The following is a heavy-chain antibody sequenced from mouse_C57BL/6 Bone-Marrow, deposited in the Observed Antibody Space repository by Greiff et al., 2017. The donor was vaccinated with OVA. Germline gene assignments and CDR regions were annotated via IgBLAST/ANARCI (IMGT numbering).Heavy chain of an antibody. Sequence: EVQLQQSGPELVKPGASVKISCKASGYTFTDYYMNWVKQSHGKSLEWIGDINPNNGGTSYNQKFKGKATLTVDKSSSTAYMELRSLTSEDSAVYYCARRDYGSSYVYWGQGTTLTVSS. V-gene: IGHV1-26*01. D-gene: IGHD1-1*01. CDR3: ARRDYGSSYVY. CDR2: INPNNGGT. CDR1: GYTFTDYY. J-gene: IGHJ2*01.